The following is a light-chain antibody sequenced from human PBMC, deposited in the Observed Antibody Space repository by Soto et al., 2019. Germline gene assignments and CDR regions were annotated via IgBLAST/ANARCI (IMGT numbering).Light chain of an antibody. V-gene: IGLV1-47*01. Sequence: QSVLTQPPSASGTPGQRVTISCSGSSSNIGSNYVYWYQQLPGTAPKLLIYRNNQRPSGVPDRFSGSKSGTSASLAISGLRSEDEDDYYCAAWDDSLSAYVFGTGTKLTVL. J-gene: IGLJ1*01. CDR2: RNN. CDR3: AAWDDSLSAYV. CDR1: SSNIGSNY.